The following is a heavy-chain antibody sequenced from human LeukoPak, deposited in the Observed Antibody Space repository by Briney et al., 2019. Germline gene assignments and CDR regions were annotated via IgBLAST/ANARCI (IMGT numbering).Heavy chain of an antibody. J-gene: IGHJ6*02. CDR3: ARAYCNSTSCPMRGGYYYYAMDV. CDR2: ISHDGTNK. D-gene: IGHD2-2*01. Sequence: PGGSLRLSCAVSGFTFSSYAMHWVRQAPGKGLEWVAVISHDGTNKYYADSVKGRFTISRDNSKNTLYLHMNSLRVEDTAVYYCARAYCNSTSCPMRGGYYYYAMDVWGQGTTVTVSS. CDR1: GFTFSSYA. V-gene: IGHV3-30*04.